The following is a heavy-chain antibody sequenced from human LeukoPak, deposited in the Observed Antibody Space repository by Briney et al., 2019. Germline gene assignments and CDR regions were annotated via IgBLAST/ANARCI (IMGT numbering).Heavy chain of an antibody. CDR2: IWYDGTNR. CDR1: GFTFSDYG. CDR3: ARTRYNSGGGDY. Sequence: GGSLRLSCAVSGFTFSDYGMHWVRQAPGKGLEWVAVIWYDGTNRYYADSVEGRFTISRDNSKNALYLQMNSLRAEDTAVYYCARTRYNSGGGDYWGQGTPVTVSP. V-gene: IGHV3-33*01. D-gene: IGHD6-19*01. J-gene: IGHJ4*02.